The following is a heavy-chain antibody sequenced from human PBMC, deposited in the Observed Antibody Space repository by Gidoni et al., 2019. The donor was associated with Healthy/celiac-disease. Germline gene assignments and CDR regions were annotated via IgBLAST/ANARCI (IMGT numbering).Heavy chain of an antibody. D-gene: IGHD5-18*01. Sequence: CAASGFTFSSYEMNWVRQAPGQGLEWVSYISSSGSTIYYADSVKGRFTISRDNAKNSLYLQMNSLRAEDTAVYYCAGSKELWFDWYFDLWGRGTLVTVSS. CDR3: AGSKELWFDWYFDL. J-gene: IGHJ2*01. CDR2: ISSSGSTI. CDR1: GFTFSSYE. V-gene: IGHV3-48*03.